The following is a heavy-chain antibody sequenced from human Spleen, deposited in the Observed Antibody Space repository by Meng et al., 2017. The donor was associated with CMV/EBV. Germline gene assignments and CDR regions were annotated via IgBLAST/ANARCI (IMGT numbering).Heavy chain of an antibody. Sequence: SVKVSCKASGGTFSTYAISWVRQAPGQGLEWMGRIIPVVGIATYAHKFQGRVTIIADTSTSTAYMELSSLRSEDTAVYYCVSRPPWGGFAYWGQGTLVTVS. J-gene: IGHJ4*02. V-gene: IGHV1-69*04. CDR3: VSRPPWGGFAY. D-gene: IGHD3-16*01. CDR2: IIPVVGIA. CDR1: GGTFSTYA.